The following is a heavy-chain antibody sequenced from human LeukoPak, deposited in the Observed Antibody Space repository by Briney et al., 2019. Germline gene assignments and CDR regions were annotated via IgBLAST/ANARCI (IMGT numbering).Heavy chain of an antibody. J-gene: IGHJ5*02. CDR2: IYHSGST. CDR1: GGSISSGGYS. CDR3: ARMAAAVYNWFDP. V-gene: IGHV4-30-2*01. D-gene: IGHD6-13*01. Sequence: NSSETLSLTCAVSGGSISSGGYSWSWIRQPPGKGLEWIGYIYHSGSTYYNPSLKSRVTISVDRSKNQFSLKLSSVTAAATAVYYCARMAAAVYNWFDPWGQGTLVTVSS.